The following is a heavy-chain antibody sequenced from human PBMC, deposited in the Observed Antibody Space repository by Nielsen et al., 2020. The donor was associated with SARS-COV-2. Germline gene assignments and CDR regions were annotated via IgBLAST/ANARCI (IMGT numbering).Heavy chain of an antibody. Sequence: ASVKVSCKGSGFTFSRHDHGITWVRQAPGQGLEWMGWVSAYNGNTNNAQKFQGRVTMTIDTSTSTAYVELRSLRSDDTAVYYCATGLGSGYYNYWDQGSLVTVSS. V-gene: IGHV1-18*04. D-gene: IGHD6-25*01. CDR1: GFTFSRHD. CDR2: VSAYNGNT. J-gene: IGHJ4*02. CDR3: ATGLGSGYYNY.